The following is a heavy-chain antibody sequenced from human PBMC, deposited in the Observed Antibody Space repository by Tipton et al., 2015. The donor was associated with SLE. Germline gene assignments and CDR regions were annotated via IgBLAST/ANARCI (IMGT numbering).Heavy chain of an antibody. Sequence: TLSLTCTVSGGSISSHYWSWIRQPPGKGLEWIGYIYYSGSTNYNPSLKSRVTISVDTSKNQFSLKLSSVTAADTAVYYCARAPEGFLEWYGYYFDYWGQGTLVTVSS. CDR1: GGSISSHY. CDR3: ARAPEGFLEWYGYYFDY. J-gene: IGHJ4*02. V-gene: IGHV4-59*11. D-gene: IGHD3-3*01. CDR2: IYYSGST.